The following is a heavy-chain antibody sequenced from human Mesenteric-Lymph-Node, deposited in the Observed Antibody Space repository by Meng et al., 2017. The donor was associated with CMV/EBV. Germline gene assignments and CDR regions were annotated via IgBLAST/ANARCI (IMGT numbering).Heavy chain of an antibody. CDR3: ARAPVVVPAAYPYGMDV. CDR2: ISAYNGNT. CDR1: GGTFSSYA. J-gene: IGHJ6*02. Sequence: ASVKVSCKASGGTFSSYAISWVRQAPGQGLEWMGWISAYNGNTNYAQKLQGRVTMTTDTSTSTAYMELRSLRSDDTAVYYCARAPVVVPAAYPYGMDVWGQGTTVTVSS. D-gene: IGHD2-2*01. V-gene: IGHV1-18*01.